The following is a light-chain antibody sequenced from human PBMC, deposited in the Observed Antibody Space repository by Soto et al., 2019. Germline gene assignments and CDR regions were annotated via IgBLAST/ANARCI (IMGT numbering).Light chain of an antibody. V-gene: IGLV2-11*01. Sequence: LTQPRSVSGSPGQSVTVSCTGTSSDVGGYNFVSWYQQHPGKAPKLMIYDVSKRPSGVSDRFSGSKSGNTASLTISGLQAEDEAVYFCCSYAGTYVYVFGTGTKVTVL. J-gene: IGLJ1*01. CDR3: CSYAGTYVYV. CDR2: DVS. CDR1: SSDVGGYNF.